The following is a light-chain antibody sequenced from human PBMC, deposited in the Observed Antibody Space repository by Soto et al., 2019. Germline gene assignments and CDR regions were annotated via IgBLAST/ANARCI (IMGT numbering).Light chain of an antibody. CDR1: QSVNSSH. J-gene: IGKJ2*01. V-gene: IGKV3-20*01. Sequence: EIVLPQSPGTPSLSPAEIATLSCRTRQSVNSSHLAWYQQTPGQPPRLLIYGASSRATAIPARVSGSGSAADCSLTISRLETEDLAVYSWHQYGSSPPTCGKGTKPESK. CDR3: HQYGSSPPT. CDR2: GAS.